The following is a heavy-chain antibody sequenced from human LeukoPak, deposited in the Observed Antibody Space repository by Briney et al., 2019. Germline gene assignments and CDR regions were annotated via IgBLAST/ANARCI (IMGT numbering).Heavy chain of an antibody. CDR3: ASISGIAVAGTRKPYYYYGMDV. CDR2: IYYTES. D-gene: IGHD6-19*01. CDR1: GGSISSYY. V-gene: IGHV4-59*01. Sequence: KPSETLSLTCSVSGGSISSYYWSWIRQSPGKGLEWIGYIYYTESKYNPSLKSRVTISVDTSKNQFSLKLSSVTAADTAVYYCASISGIAVAGTRKPYYYYGMDVWGQGTTVTVSS. J-gene: IGHJ6*02.